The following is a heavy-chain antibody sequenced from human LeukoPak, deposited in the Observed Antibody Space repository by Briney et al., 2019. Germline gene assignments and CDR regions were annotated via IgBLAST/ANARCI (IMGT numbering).Heavy chain of an antibody. CDR3: AKYLWFGDLNWFDP. V-gene: IGHV3-23*01. J-gene: IGHJ5*02. CDR1: GFTFSSYA. Sequence: GGSLRLSCAASGFTFSSYAMSWVRQAPGKGLEWVSAISGSGGSTYYADSVKGRFTISRDNSKNTLYLQMNSLSAEDTAVYYCAKYLWFGDLNWFDPWGQGTLVTVSS. CDR2: ISGSGGST. D-gene: IGHD3-10*01.